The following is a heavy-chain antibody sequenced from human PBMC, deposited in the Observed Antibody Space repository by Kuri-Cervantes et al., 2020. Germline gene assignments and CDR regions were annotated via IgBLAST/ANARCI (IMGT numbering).Heavy chain of an antibody. J-gene: IGHJ4*02. D-gene: IGHD3-10*01. CDR2: IKSKTDGGTT. Sequence: GESLKISCVTSGLTFSNAWMSWVRQAPGKGLEWVGRIKSKTDGGTTGYSAPVKGRFTISRDDSENTLYLQMISLKTEDTAVYYCAKRGGSGSYYNVRGGENYFDYWGQGTLVTVSS. CDR1: GLTFSNAW. V-gene: IGHV3-15*01. CDR3: AKRGGSGSYYNVRGGENYFDY.